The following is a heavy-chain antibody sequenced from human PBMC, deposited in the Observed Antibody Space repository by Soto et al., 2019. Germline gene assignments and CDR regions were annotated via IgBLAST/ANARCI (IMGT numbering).Heavy chain of an antibody. D-gene: IGHD1-26*01. J-gene: IGHJ4*02. CDR2: IIPFIGAE. Sequence: QVQLVQSGAEVKKPGSSVKVSCKASGDTFNSHSFTWVRQAAGKGLEWMGRIIPFIGAESHAQKFRARITISAEIDAGVEYLKEHTQRPHDKAIYYCETAASTLGATSDYWAEGSLVTTSS. V-gene: IGHV1-69*08. CDR1: GDTFNSHS. CDR3: ETAASTLGATSDY.